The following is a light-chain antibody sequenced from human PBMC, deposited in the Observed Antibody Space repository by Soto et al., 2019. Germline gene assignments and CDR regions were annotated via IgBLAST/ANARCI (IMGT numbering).Light chain of an antibody. J-gene: IGLJ1*01. CDR3: NSYAGTSNV. CDR1: SSDVGAYKY. Sequence: QSVLTQPPSASGSPGQSVTISCTGTSSDVGAYKYVSWYQQHPGKAPKLIIYKVSERPAGVPDRLSGSKSGNTASLAVSGLQAEDEADYYCNSYAGTSNVFGTGTKLTVL. V-gene: IGLV2-8*01. CDR2: KVS.